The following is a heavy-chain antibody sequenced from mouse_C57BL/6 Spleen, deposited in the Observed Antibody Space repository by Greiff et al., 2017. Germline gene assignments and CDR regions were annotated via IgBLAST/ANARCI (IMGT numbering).Heavy chain of an antibody. Sequence: EVQLVESGGDLVKPGGSLKLSCAASGFTFSSYGMSWVRQTPDKRLEWVATISSGGSYTYYPDSVKGRFTISRDNAKNTLYLQMGSLKSEDTAMYYCARWDYYGSLYYFDYWGQGTTLTVSS. D-gene: IGHD1-1*01. J-gene: IGHJ2*01. CDR1: GFTFSSYG. CDR3: ARWDYYGSLYYFDY. V-gene: IGHV5-6*01. CDR2: ISSGGSYT.